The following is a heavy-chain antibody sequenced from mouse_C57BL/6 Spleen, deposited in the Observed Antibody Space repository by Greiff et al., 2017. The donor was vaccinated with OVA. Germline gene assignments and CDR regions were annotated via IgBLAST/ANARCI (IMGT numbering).Heavy chain of an antibody. J-gene: IGHJ2*01. CDR3: ARRDYYGSSFFDY. D-gene: IGHD1-1*01. CDR1: GFTFSDYG. V-gene: IGHV5-17*01. CDR2: ISSGSSTI. Sequence: DVKLVESGGGLVKPGGSLKLSCAASGFTFSDYGMHWVRQAPEKGLEWVAYISSGSSTIYYADKVKGRFTISRDNANNTLSLQMTSLRSEDTAMYYCARRDYYGSSFFDYWGQGTTLTVSS.